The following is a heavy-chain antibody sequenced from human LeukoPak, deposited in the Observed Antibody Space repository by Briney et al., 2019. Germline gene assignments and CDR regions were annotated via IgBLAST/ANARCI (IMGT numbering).Heavy chain of an antibody. CDR2: IYTSGTT. D-gene: IGHD3-10*01. CDR1: SGSLNSGSYY. J-gene: IGHJ4*02. V-gene: IGHV4-61*09. Sequence: SETLSLTCTVSSGSLNSGSYYWSWIRQPAGKGLEWIGHIYTSGTTNYNPSLKSRVTMSIDTSKNQLSLKLSSVTAADTAIYYCARDAKYYFGSRTYFFFEYWGQGTLLTVSS. CDR3: ARDAKYYFGSRTYFFFEY.